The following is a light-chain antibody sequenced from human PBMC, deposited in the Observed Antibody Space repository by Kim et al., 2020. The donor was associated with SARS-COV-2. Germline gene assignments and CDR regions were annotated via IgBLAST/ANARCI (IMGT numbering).Light chain of an antibody. CDR2: RDS. J-gene: IGLJ2*01. CDR3: QVWDSSSHVV. V-gene: IGLV3-9*01. Sequence: SYELTQPLSVSVAPGQTARITCGGNNIGSKNVHWYQQKPGQAPVLVIYRDSNRPSGIPERFSGSNSGNTATLTISRAQAGDEADYYCQVWDSSSHVVFGGGTQLTVL. CDR1: NIGSKN.